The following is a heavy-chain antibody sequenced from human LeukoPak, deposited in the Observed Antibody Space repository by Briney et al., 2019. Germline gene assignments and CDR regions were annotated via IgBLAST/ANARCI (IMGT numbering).Heavy chain of an antibody. CDR3: ARGPITMVRGVTDY. D-gene: IGHD3-10*01. CDR1: GFTFSSYW. V-gene: IGHV3-7*01. J-gene: IGHJ4*02. CDR2: IKQDGSEK. Sequence: GGSLRLSCAASGFTFSSYWMSWVRQAPGKGLEWVANIKQDGSEKYYVDSVKGRFTISRDNAKNSLYLQMNSLRDEDTAVYYCARGPITMVRGVTDYWGQGTLVTVSS.